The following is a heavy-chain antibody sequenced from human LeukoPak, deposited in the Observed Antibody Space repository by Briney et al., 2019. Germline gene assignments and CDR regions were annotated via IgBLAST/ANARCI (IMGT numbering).Heavy chain of an antibody. Sequence: RASLKLSCEASGGTFSSYAMSWVRQAPGKGLEWMGAIITSIGTVYYAETLQGRVTITADKSTSTAYMELSSLRSEDTAVYYCARRVPAAMIGADAFDIWGQGTMVTVSS. CDR3: ARRVPAAMIGADAFDI. D-gene: IGHD2-2*01. J-gene: IGHJ3*02. CDR1: GGTFSSYA. CDR2: IITSIGTV. V-gene: IGHV1-69*06.